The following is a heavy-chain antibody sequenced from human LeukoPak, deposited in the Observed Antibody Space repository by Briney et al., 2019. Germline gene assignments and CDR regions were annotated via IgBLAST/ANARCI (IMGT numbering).Heavy chain of an antibody. CDR2: INPNSGGT. Sequence: GASVKVSCKASGYTFTGYYMHWVRQAPGQGLEWMGWINPNSGGTNYAQKFQGRVTMTRDTSISTAYMELSRLRSDDTAVYYCARDQEGSRTPDFDYWGQGTLVTVSS. J-gene: IGHJ4*02. D-gene: IGHD2-2*01. CDR3: ARDQEGSRTPDFDY. V-gene: IGHV1-2*02. CDR1: GYTFTGYY.